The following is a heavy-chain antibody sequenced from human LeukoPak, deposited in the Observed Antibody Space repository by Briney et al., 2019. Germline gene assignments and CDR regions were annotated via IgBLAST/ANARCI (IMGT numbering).Heavy chain of an antibody. D-gene: IGHD2-2*01. CDR3: ARVSDIVVVPAPLGVNEFDI. CDR1: GFTFSSYG. Sequence: GGSLRLSCAASGFTFSSYGMHWVRQAPGKGLGWVAVISYDGSNKYYADSVKGRFTISRDNSKNTLYLQMNSLRSDDTAVYYCARVSDIVVVPAPLGVNEFDIWGQGTMVTVSS. J-gene: IGHJ3*02. V-gene: IGHV3-30*03. CDR2: ISYDGSNK.